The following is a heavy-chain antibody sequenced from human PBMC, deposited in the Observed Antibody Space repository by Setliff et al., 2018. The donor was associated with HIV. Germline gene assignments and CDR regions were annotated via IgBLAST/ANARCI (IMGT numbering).Heavy chain of an antibody. CDR3: ARPRVFDSFDV. J-gene: IGHJ3*01. Sequence: ASVKVSCKATAYMILGYKMNWVRQAPGKGLEWIGRISPNNGAAEYAPKFQGRVRMTLDTSISTAYLEIPRLTSDYAAVYYCARPRVFDSFDVWCQGTVVTVSS. V-gene: IGHV1-2*06. CDR1: AYMILGYK. CDR2: ISPNNGAA.